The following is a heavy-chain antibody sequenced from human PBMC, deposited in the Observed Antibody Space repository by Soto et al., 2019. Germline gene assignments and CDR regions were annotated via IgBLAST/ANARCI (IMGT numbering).Heavy chain of an antibody. CDR1: GYTFTSYG. D-gene: IGHD3-9*01. J-gene: IGHJ4*02. V-gene: IGHV1-18*01. CDR3: ARCVYVDILTGSLGYFAY. Sequence: ASVKVSCKASGYTFTSYGISGVRQTPGQERERMGWISAYNGNTNYAQKPQGRGTMTTDTSTSTAYMGLRSLTSDDTAVSSCARCVYVDILTGSLGYFAYWGQGTLVTVSS. CDR2: ISAYNGNT.